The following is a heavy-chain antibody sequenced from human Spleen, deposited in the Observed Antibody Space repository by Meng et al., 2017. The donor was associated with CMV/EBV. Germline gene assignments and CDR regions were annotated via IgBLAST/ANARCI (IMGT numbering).Heavy chain of an antibody. Sequence: KASGYSFTNYGINWVRQAPGQGLEWMGWISTYNGNTNYVQKLQGRVTMTADTSTSTAYMELRSLTSDDTAVYFCARDKTGTTAEVPDFWGQGTLVTVSS. CDR2: ISTYNGNT. D-gene: IGHD1-7*01. CDR1: GYSFTNYG. V-gene: IGHV1-18*01. CDR3: ARDKTGTTAEVPDF. J-gene: IGHJ4*02.